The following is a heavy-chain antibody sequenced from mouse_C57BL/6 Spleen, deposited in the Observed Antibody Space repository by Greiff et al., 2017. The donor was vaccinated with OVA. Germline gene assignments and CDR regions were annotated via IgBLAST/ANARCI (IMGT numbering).Heavy chain of an antibody. CDR1: GYTFTSYW. V-gene: IGHV1-69*01. CDR2: IDPSDSYT. J-gene: IGHJ2*01. CDR3: ARNFGVPYYCDY. Sequence: QVQLQQPGAELVMPGASVKLSCKASGYTFTSYWMHWVKQRPGQGLEWIGEIDPSDSYTNYNQKFKGKSTLTVDKSSSTAYMQLSSLTSEDSAVYYCARNFGVPYYCDYWGQGTTLTVSS.